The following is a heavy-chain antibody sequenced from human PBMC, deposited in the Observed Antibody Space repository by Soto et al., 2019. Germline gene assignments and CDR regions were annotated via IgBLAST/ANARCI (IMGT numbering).Heavy chain of an antibody. D-gene: IGHD3-22*01. CDR2: ISSSGSII. CDR3: ERDLGYYDSDGSFDY. CDR1: GFTFSDYY. Sequence: GGSLRRSCAASGFTFSDYYMSWIHHAPGKGLEWVSYISSSGSIIYYADSVKGRFTISRDNAKNSLYLQLNSLRAEDTAVYYCERDLGYYDSDGSFDYWGQGTGVTVSS. J-gene: IGHJ4*02. V-gene: IGHV3-11*01.